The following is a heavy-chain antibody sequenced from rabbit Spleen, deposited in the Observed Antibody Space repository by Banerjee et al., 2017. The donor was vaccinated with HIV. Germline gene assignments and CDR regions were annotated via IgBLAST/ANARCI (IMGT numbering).Heavy chain of an antibody. CDR1: GFDFSSYY. Sequence: QLKESGGGLVQPGGSLKLSCKVSGFDFSSYYMTWVRQAPGKGLEWTGYIDPVFGNTYYASWLNGRFTISSDNAQNTVDLQMNSLTAADTATYFCARHAGYAGYGYSTLDLWDPGTLVTVS. D-gene: IGHD8-1*01. CDR3: ARHAGYAGYGYSTLDL. CDR2: IDPVFGNT. J-gene: IGHJ6*01. V-gene: IGHV1S7*01.